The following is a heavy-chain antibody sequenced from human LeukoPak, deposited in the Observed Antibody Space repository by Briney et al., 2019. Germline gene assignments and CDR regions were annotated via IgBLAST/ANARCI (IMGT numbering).Heavy chain of an antibody. Sequence: PGGSLRLSCAASGFTFSSYAMSWVRQAPGKGLEWVSAISGSGGSTYYADSVKGRFTISRDNSKNTLYLQMNSLRAEDTAVYYCAKDAIVSEYYYYYMDVWGKGTTVTISS. V-gene: IGHV3-23*01. CDR2: ISGSGGST. CDR3: AKDAIVSEYYYYYMDV. CDR1: GFTFSSYA. J-gene: IGHJ6*03. D-gene: IGHD1-26*01.